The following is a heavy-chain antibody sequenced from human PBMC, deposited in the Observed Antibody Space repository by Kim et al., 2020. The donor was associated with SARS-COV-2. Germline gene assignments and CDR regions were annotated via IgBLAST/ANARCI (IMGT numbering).Heavy chain of an antibody. Sequence: SETLSLTCTVSGGSISSSSYYWGWIRQPPGKGLEWIGSIYYSGSTYYNPSLKSRVTISVDTSKNQFSLKLSSVTAADTAVYYCASVFGPGEQLWLFVDY. CDR3: ASVFGPGEQLWLFVDY. CDR1: GGSISSSSYY. V-gene: IGHV4-39*01. D-gene: IGHD5-18*01. CDR2: IYYSGST. J-gene: IGHJ4*01.